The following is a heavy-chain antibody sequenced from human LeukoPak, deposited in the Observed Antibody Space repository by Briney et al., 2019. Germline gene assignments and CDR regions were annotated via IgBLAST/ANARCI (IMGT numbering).Heavy chain of an antibody. J-gene: IGHJ3*02. CDR2: IYSSGKT. CDR3: ARDTYDVWSDSLLGVFDI. D-gene: IGHD3-3*01. V-gene: IGHV4-61*02. Sequence: PSETLSLTCTVSDASIGSGSYYWSWIRQPAGKGLQWIGRIYSSGKTNYNPSLKSRVTISVDTSKNQFSLRLSSVTAADTAMYYCARDTYDVWSDSLLGVFDIWGQGSLVTVSS. CDR1: DASIGSGSYY.